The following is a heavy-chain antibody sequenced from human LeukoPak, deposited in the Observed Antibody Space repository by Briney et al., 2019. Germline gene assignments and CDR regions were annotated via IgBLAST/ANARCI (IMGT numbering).Heavy chain of an antibody. V-gene: IGHV4-34*01. J-gene: IGHJ4*02. D-gene: IGHD5-24*01. CDR3: ARGPFRRGEMASY. CDR2: INHSGST. CDR1: GGSFSGYY. Sequence: SETLSPTCAVYGGSFSGYYWSWIRQPPGKGLEWIGEINHSGSTNYNPSLKSRVTISVDTSKNQFSLKLRSVTAADTAVYYCARGPFRRGEMASYWGQGTLVTVSS.